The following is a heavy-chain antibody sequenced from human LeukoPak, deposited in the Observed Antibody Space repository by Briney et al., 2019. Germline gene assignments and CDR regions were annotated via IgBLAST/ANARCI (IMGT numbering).Heavy chain of an antibody. Sequence: PSETLSLTCTVSGGSISSGSYCWSWIRQPPGKGLEWIGRIYTSGSTNYNPSLKSRVTISVDTSKNQFSLKLTSVTAADTAVYYCARVSNEQVAPRFDYWGQGTLVTVSS. CDR3: ARVSNEQVAPRFDY. CDR1: GGSISSGSYC. J-gene: IGHJ4*02. D-gene: IGHD2-15*01. V-gene: IGHV4-61*02. CDR2: IYTSGST.